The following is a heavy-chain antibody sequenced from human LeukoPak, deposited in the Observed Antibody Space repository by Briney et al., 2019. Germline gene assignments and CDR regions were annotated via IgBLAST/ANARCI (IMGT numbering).Heavy chain of an antibody. CDR1: GGSISSGGYY. D-gene: IGHD3-22*01. J-gene: IGHJ4*02. CDR3: ARVGGTYYYDSSATRTHYFDY. V-gene: IGHV4-31*03. CDR2: IYYSGST. Sequence: TSETLSLTCTVSGGSISSGGYYWSWIRQHPGKGLEWIGYIYYSGSTYYNPSLKSRVTISVDTSKNQFSLKLSSVTAADTAVYYCARVGGTYYYDSSATRTHYFDYWGQGTLVTVSS.